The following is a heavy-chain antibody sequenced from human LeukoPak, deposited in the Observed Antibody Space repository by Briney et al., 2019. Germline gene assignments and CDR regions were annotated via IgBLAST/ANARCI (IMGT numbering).Heavy chain of an antibody. D-gene: IGHD3-3*01. V-gene: IGHV3-30-3*01. CDR1: GFTFSSYA. J-gene: IGHJ5*02. CDR3: GRDRLIGGLDP. Sequence: PGRSLRLSCAASGFTFSSYAMHWVRQAPGKGLEWVAVISYDGSNKYYADSVKGRFTISRDNSKNTLYLQMNSLRAADTAVYYCGRDRLIGGLDPWGQGTLVTVSS. CDR2: ISYDGSNK.